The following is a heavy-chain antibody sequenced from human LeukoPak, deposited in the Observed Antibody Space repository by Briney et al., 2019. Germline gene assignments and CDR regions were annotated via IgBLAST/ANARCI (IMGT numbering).Heavy chain of an antibody. Sequence: GGSLRLSCAASGFTFSSYSMNWVRQAPGKGLEWVSSISSSSSYIYYADSVKGRFTISRDNAKNSLYLQMNSLRAEDTAVYYCASLPYSSSSPFDYWGQGTLATVSS. CDR2: ISSSSSYI. D-gene: IGHD6-6*01. J-gene: IGHJ4*02. CDR3: ASLPYSSSSPFDY. CDR1: GFTFSSYS. V-gene: IGHV3-21*01.